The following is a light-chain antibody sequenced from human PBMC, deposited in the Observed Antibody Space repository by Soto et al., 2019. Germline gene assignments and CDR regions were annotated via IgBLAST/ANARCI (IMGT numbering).Light chain of an antibody. CDR2: AAF. Sequence: IPMTQPPSTLSASIGDRVTITCRASQGIVRWLAWYQQKPGKAPKLLIYAAFILQSGVPSRFSGSGSGTDFTLTISSLQPEDFATYYCQQSYTTPITFGQGTRLEI. V-gene: IGKV1-39*01. J-gene: IGKJ5*01. CDR1: QGIVRW. CDR3: QQSYTTPIT.